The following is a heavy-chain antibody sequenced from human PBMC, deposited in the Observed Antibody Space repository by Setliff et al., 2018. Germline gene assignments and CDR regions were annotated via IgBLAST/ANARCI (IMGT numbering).Heavy chain of an antibody. J-gene: IGHJ4*01. D-gene: IGHD6-19*01. CDR3: ARDQYSSGWYGAPESYFDL. CDR1: GASISSSGYY. CDR2: IYYSGST. Sequence: SETLSLTCTVSGASISSSGYYWGWIRQPPGEGLEWIASIYYSGSTYYNPSLGSRITMSVDMSKNQFSLKLTSVTAADTAVYYCARDQYSSGWYGAPESYFDLWGHGILVTVSS. V-gene: IGHV4-39*07.